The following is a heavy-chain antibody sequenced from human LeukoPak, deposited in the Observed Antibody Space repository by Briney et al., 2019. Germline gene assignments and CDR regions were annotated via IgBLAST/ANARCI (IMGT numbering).Heavy chain of an antibody. CDR1: GGSISSYY. CDR3: ARHGYSSGSLAWFDP. V-gene: IGHV4-59*01. D-gene: IGHD6-19*01. CDR2: IYYSGST. J-gene: IGHJ5*02. Sequence: PSETLSLTCTVAGGSISSYYWSWIRQPPGKGLEWIGYIYYSGSTNYNPSLKSRVTISVDTSKNQFSLKLSPVTAADTAVYYCARHGYSSGSLAWFDPWGQGTQVTVSS.